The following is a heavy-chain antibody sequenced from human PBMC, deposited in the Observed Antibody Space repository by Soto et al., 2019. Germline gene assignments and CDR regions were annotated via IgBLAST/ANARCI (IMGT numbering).Heavy chain of an antibody. CDR3: ARFPTGVTTRGVYYYGMDV. V-gene: IGHV4-34*01. CDR1: GESFSGYY. CDR2: INHSGST. D-gene: IGHD4-4*01. Sequence: SETLSLTCAVYGESFSGYYWSWIRQPPGKGLEWIGEINHSGSTNYNPSLKSRVTISVDTSKNQFSLKLSSVTAADTAVYYCARFPTGVTTRGVYYYGMDVWGQGTTVTV. J-gene: IGHJ6*02.